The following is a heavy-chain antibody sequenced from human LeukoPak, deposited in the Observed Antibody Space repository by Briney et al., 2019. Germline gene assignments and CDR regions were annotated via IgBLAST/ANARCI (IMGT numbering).Heavy chain of an antibody. CDR1: GYTFTDYY. CDR3: ARDIHGSGSYYNGPVDY. CDR2: IIPIFGTA. V-gene: IGHV1-69*06. Sequence: ASVKVSCKASGYTFTDYYIHWVRQAPGQGLEWMGGIIPIFGTANYAQKFQGRVTITADKSTSTAYMELSSLRSEDTAVYYCARDIHGSGSYYNGPVDYWGQGTLVTVSS. D-gene: IGHD3-10*01. J-gene: IGHJ4*02.